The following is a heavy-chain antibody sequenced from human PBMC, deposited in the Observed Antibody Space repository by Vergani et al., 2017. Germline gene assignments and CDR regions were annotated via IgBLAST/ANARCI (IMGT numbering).Heavy chain of an antibody. Sequence: QVQLVQSGAEVKKPGSSVKVSCKASGGTFSSYAISWVRQAPGQGLEWMGGIIPIFGTANYAQKFQGRVTITADESTSTAYMELSSLRSEDTAVYYCARDRYCGSDCYSGVDFDYWGQGTLVTVSS. CDR2: IIPIFGTA. V-gene: IGHV1-69*01. CDR3: ARDRYCGSDCYSGVDFDY. J-gene: IGHJ4*02. D-gene: IGHD2-21*02. CDR1: GGTFSSYA.